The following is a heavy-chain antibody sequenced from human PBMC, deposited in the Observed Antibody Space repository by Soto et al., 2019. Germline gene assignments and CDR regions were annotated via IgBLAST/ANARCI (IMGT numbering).Heavy chain of an antibody. CDR3: AGRCDGTNCLAHFDC. D-gene: IGHD2-2*01. CDR1: GGTFNNYV. V-gene: IGHV1-69*06. CDR2: IIPIFGTP. J-gene: IGHJ4*02. Sequence: QVQLVQSGAEVKKPGSSVKVSCRASGGTFNNYVINWVRQAPGQGLEWMAGIIPIFGTPNYAQKFQGRVTITADKSTSTAYMELNSLRSEDTAVYYCAGRCDGTNCLAHFDCWGQGTLVTVSS.